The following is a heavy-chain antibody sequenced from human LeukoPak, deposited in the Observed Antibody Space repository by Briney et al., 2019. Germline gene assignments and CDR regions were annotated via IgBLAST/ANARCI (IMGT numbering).Heavy chain of an antibody. D-gene: IGHD6-13*01. J-gene: IGHJ3*02. Sequence: PSETLSLTCTVSGGSISSSSYYWGWIRQPPGKGLEWIGSIYYSGSTYYNPSLKSRVTISVDTSKNQFSLKLSSVTAADTAVYYCARGYSSSWSDYDAFDIWGQGTMVTVSS. CDR1: GGSISSSSYY. CDR3: ARGYSSSWSDYDAFDI. V-gene: IGHV4-39*07. CDR2: IYYSGST.